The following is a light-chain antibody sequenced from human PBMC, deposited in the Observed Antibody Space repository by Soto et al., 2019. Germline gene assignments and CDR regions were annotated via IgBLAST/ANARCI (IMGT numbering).Light chain of an antibody. Sequence: EIVMTQSPDSLAVSLGERATINCKSSQSVLYSSNNKNYLAWYQQKPGQPPKLLIYWASTRESGVPDRFSGSGSGTDFTLPISSLQAEDVAVYYCQQYYSTPPLTFGGGTKVEIK. CDR2: WAS. J-gene: IGKJ4*01. CDR1: QSVLYSSNNKNY. CDR3: QQYYSTPPLT. V-gene: IGKV4-1*01.